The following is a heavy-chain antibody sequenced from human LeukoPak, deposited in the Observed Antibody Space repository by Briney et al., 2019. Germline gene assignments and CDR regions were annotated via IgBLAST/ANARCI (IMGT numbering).Heavy chain of an antibody. J-gene: IGHJ4*02. CDR3: AVGEAVGATALRVDY. D-gene: IGHD1-26*01. V-gene: IGHV1-2*02. CDR2: INPNSGGT. CDR1: GYTFTGYY. Sequence: ASVKVSCKASGYTFTGYYMHWVRQSPGQGLEWMGWINPNSGGTNYAQKFQGRVTMTRDTSISTAYMELSRLRSDDTAMYYCAVGEAVGATALRVDYWGQGTLVTVSS.